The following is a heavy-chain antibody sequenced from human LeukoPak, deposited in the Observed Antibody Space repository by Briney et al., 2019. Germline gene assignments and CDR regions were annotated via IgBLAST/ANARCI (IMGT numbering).Heavy chain of an antibody. CDR3: ARGSPNYGMDV. Sequence: GGSLRLSCATSGFIFATYGIHWVRRAPGKGLEWVAVIWSDGSNKYYADSVKGRFTISRDNSKNSLYLQVNSLRAEDTAVYYCARGSPNYGMDVWGQGTTVTVSS. CDR1: GFIFATYG. V-gene: IGHV3-33*01. CDR2: IWSDGSNK. J-gene: IGHJ6*02.